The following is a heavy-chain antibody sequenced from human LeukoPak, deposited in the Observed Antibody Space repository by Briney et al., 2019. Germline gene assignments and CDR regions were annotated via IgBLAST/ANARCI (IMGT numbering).Heavy chain of an antibody. CDR1: GGSISSGGYY. J-gene: IGHJ3*02. CDR2: IYHSGST. D-gene: IGHD3-3*01. Sequence: SQTLSLTCTVSGGSISSGGYYWSWIRQPPGKGLKWIGYIYHSGSTYYNPSLKSRVTISVDRSKNQFSLKLSSVTAADTAVYYCATGPYYDFWSSTTGGSYAFDIWGQGTMVTVSS. CDR3: ATGPYYDFWSSTTGGSYAFDI. V-gene: IGHV4-30-2*01.